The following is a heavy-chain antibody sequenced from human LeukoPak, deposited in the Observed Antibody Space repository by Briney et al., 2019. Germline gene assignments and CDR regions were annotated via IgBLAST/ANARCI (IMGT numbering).Heavy chain of an antibody. CDR3: AKGCGADWYPSDY. J-gene: IGHJ4*02. Sequence: GGSLRLSCAASGFTFSSCCMRWVRQAPGRGLEWVANIKQDGSEKNYVDSVKGRFTISRDNAKNSLYLQMNSLRADDTAVYYCAKGCGADWYPSDYWGQGTLVTVSS. CDR2: IKQDGSEK. D-gene: IGHD2-21*02. CDR1: GFTFSSCC. V-gene: IGHV3-7*03.